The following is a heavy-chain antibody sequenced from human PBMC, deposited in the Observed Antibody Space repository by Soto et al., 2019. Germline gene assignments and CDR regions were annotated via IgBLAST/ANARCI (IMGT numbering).Heavy chain of an antibody. Sequence: SETLSLTCTVSGGSISSYHWSWIRQPPGKGLEWIGYISYSGSTNYNPSLKSRVTISGDTSKNQFSLQLSSVTAADTAVYYCARRAPVPLWYFDLWGRGTLVTVSS. CDR2: ISYSGST. CDR1: GGSISSYH. CDR3: ARRAPVPLWYFDL. J-gene: IGHJ2*01. V-gene: IGHV4-59*01. D-gene: IGHD4-17*01.